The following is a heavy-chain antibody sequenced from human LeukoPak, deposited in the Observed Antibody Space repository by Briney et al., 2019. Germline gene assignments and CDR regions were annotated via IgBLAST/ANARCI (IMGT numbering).Heavy chain of an antibody. CDR1: GFTFSNYW. Sequence: PGGSLRLSCAASGFTFSNYWMSWVRQAPGRGLEWVANIKQDGSEKYYVDSVKGRFTISRDNAKNSLYLQMNSLRAEDTAVYYCARVVDIVATIWFDYWGQGTLVTVSS. V-gene: IGHV3-7*01. J-gene: IGHJ4*02. CDR2: IKQDGSEK. D-gene: IGHD5-12*01. CDR3: ARVVDIVATIWFDY.